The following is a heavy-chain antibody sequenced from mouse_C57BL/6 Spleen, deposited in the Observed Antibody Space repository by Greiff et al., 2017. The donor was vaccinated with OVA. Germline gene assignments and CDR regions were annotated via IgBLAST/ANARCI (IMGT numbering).Heavy chain of an antibody. CDR3: ARDYYGSSYGFAY. CDR1: GYAFTNYL. J-gene: IGHJ3*01. Sequence: VQLQQSGAELVRPGTSVQVSCKASGYAFTNYLIEWVKQRPGKGLEWIGVLNPGSGGTNYNEKFKGKGTLTSDKSSSPAYMQLSSLTSEDSAVYFCARDYYGSSYGFAYWGQGTLVTVSA. CDR2: LNPGSGGT. D-gene: IGHD1-1*01. V-gene: IGHV1-54*01.